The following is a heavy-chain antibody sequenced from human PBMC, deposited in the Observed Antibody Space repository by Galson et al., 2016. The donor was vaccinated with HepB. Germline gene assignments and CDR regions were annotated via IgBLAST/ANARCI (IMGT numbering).Heavy chain of an antibody. CDR3: ARDVRDRRIMLDHSFDL. Sequence: SLRLSCAASGFTFSNYYMHWVRQIPGKGLTWVSTISDGGSDTSYADSVKGRFTIARDNAKNTLYLQMNSLRVEDTTIYYCARDVRDRRIMLDHSFDLWGQGTQVTVS. V-gene: IGHV3-74*01. D-gene: IGHD3-16*01. CDR1: GFTFSNYY. J-gene: IGHJ4*02. CDR2: ISDGGSDT.